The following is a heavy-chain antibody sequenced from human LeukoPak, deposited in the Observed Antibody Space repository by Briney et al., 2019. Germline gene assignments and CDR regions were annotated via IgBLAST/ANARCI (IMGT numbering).Heavy chain of an antibody. CDR2: ISSSGRTI. CDR3: ARVGSYYFDY. J-gene: IGHJ4*02. D-gene: IGHD3-10*01. CDR1: GFTFRSYE. V-gene: IGHV3-48*03. Sequence: GGSLRLSCAASGFTFRSYEMNWVRQAPGKGLEWVSYISSSGRTIYYADSVKGRFTISRDNAKNSLYLQMNSLRAEDTAVYYCARVGSYYFDYWGQGTLVTVSS.